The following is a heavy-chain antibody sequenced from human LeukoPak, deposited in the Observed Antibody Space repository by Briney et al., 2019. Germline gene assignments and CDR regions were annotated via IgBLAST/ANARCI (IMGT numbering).Heavy chain of an antibody. CDR1: GGSISSFS. CDR3: GGGDYYYMDV. V-gene: IGHV4-4*09. D-gene: IGHD3-10*01. J-gene: IGHJ6*03. Sequence: PSETLSLTCTVSGGSISSFSWGWIRQTPGKGLEWIGSIYSSGSTNYNPSLKSRVTILVDTSKNQFSLKLSSVTAADTAVYYCGGGDYYYMDVWGKGTTVTVSS. CDR2: IYSSGST.